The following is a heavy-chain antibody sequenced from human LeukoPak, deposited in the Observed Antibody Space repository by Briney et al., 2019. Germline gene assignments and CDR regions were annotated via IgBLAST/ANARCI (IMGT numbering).Heavy chain of an antibody. CDR2: INPNSGGT. V-gene: IGHV1-2*02. Sequence: ASVKVSCKASGYTFTSYGISWVRQAPGQGLEWMGWINPNSGGTSYAQKFQGRVTMTRDTSISTAYMELSRLRSDDTAVYYCSCDSSPLPGYWGQGTLVTVSS. J-gene: IGHJ4*02. D-gene: IGHD3-22*01. CDR1: GYTFTSYG. CDR3: SCDSSPLPGY.